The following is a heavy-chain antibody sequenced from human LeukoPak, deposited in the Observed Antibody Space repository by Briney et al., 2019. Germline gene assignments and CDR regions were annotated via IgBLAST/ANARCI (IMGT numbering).Heavy chain of an antibody. V-gene: IGHV3-23*01. J-gene: IGHJ3*02. CDR2: IGFGDDSA. CDR3: ARALYYYGSGIPAGI. CDR1: GFTFNNYA. D-gene: IGHD3-10*01. Sequence: GGSLRLSCAASGFTFNNYAMSWVRQAPGKGLEWVSTIGFGDDSAYYADSVKGRFTISRDNSKNTLYLQMNYLRAEDTAVYYCARALYYYGSGIPAGIWGQGTMVTVSS.